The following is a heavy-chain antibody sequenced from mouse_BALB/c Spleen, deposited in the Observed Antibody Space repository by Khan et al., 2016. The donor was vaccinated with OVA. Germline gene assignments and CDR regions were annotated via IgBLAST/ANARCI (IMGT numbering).Heavy chain of an antibody. CDR1: GFTFSDYG. CDR3: SRSWAMDY. CDR2: ISNLAYSI. Sequence: EVELVESGGGLVQPGGSRKLSCAASGFTFSDYGMAWVRQAPGREPEWVAFISNLAYSIYYADTVTGRFTISRENAKNTLYLEMSSLRSEDTAMYYCSRSWAMDYWGQGTSVTVSS. J-gene: IGHJ4*01. V-gene: IGHV5-15*02.